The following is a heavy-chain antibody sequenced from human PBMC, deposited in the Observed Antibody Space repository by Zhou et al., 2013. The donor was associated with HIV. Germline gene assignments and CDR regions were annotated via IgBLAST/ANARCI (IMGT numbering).Heavy chain of an antibody. D-gene: IGHD6-13*01. CDR3: ASIPGRIAAAGSFDY. CDR1: GGAFGNSA. CDR2: VNPIFGTA. V-gene: IGHV1-69*12. Sequence: QVQLVQSGAEVKKPGSSVRVSCKASGGAFGNSAINWLRQAPGQGFEWIGDVNPIFGTANYAQKFQGRVTITADESTSTAYMELSSLRSEDTAVYYCASIPGRIAAAGSFDYWGQGTLVTVSS. J-gene: IGHJ4*02.